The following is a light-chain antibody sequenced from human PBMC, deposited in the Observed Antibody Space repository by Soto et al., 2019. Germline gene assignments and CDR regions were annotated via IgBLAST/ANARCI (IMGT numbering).Light chain of an antibody. Sequence: QLVLAQSPSASASLGGSVRLTCTLSSGHTTYVIAWHQQQAEKAPRYLMKVNSDGSYIKGDGIPDRFSGSSSGAERYLTISSLQSEDEGDYYCQTWGTDIRALGGGTKLTVL. CDR2: VNSDGSY. V-gene: IGLV4-69*01. CDR3: QTWGTDIRA. CDR1: SGHTTYV. J-gene: IGLJ2*01.